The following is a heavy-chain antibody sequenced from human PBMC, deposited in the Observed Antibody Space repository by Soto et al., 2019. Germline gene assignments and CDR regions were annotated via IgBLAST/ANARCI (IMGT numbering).Heavy chain of an antibody. Sequence: PGGSLRLSCAASGFTFSNAWMNWVRQAPGKGLEWVGRIKTKSDGATTDYAAPVKGRFTISRDDSRNTLYLQMNSLKAEDTAVYYCTALTGTTMALDYWGQGTPVTVSS. CDR1: GFTFSNAW. CDR2: IKTKSDGATT. CDR3: TALTGTTMALDY. D-gene: IGHD1-7*01. J-gene: IGHJ4*02. V-gene: IGHV3-15*01.